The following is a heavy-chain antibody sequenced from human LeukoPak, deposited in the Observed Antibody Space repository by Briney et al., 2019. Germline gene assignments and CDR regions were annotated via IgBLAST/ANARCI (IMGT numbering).Heavy chain of an antibody. V-gene: IGHV4-31*03. Sequence: PSQTLSLTCTVSVGSISSGGYYWSWIRQHPGKGLEWIGYIYYSGSTYYNPSLKSRVTISVDTSKNQFSLKLSSGTAADTAVYYCARAATTGTNCDYWGQGTLGTVSS. D-gene: IGHD1-1*01. CDR3: ARAATTGTNCDY. J-gene: IGHJ4*02. CDR1: VGSISSGGYY. CDR2: IYYSGST.